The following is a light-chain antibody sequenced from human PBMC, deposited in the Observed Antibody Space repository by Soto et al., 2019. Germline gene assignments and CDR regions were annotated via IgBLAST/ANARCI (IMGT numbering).Light chain of an antibody. CDR1: QSVNSN. CDR2: GAS. CDR3: QQYGDSPWT. Sequence: EIMMTQSPVTLSVSPGERATLSCRASQSVNSNLAWYQQKPGQAPRLLIYGASTRATGIPASFIGSGSGTDFTLIISGVEAEDFAMYYCQQYGDSPWTFGQGTRVDFK. V-gene: IGKV3-15*01. J-gene: IGKJ1*01.